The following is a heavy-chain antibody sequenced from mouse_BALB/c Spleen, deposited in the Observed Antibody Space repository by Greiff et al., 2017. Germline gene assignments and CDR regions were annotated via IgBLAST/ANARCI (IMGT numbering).Heavy chain of an antibody. D-gene: IGHD2-10*02. CDR1: GFSLTSYD. Sequence: QVQLQQSGPGLVAPSQSLSITCTVSGFSLTSYDISWIRQPPGKGLEWLGVIWTGGGTNYNSAFMSRLSISKDNSKSQVFLKMNSLQTDDTAIYYCVRTLVSDAMDYWGQGTSVTVSS. CDR3: VRTLVSDAMDY. V-gene: IGHV2-9-2*01. CDR2: IWTGGGT. J-gene: IGHJ4*01.